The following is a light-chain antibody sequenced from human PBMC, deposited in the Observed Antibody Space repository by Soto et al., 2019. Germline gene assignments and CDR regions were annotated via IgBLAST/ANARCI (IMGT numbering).Light chain of an antibody. CDR2: EDT. CDR3: WSYAVGRTYV. V-gene: IGLV2-23*01. J-gene: IGLJ1*01. CDR1: SSDVGGYNY. Sequence: QSALTQPASVSGSPGQSITISCTGTSSDVGGYNYVSWYQQHPGKAPKLMIYEDTKWPSGVSNRFSGSKSGNTAYLTISGLQAEDEADYYCWSYAVGRTYVFGTGTKVTVL.